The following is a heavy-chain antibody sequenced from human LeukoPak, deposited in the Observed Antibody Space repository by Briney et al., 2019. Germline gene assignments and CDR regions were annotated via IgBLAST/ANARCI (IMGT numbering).Heavy chain of an antibody. J-gene: IGHJ4*02. CDR3: AKEEVISGDHGVYFDY. CDR1: GFTFRSYG. D-gene: IGHD2-15*01. CDR2: IRYDGNSN. V-gene: IGHV3-30*02. Sequence: GGSLRLSCAASGFTFRSYGMHWVRQAPGKGLEWVAFIRYDGNSNYYADSVKGRFTISRDNSRSTLYLQMNSLRAEDTAVYYCAKEEVISGDHGVYFDYWGQGTLVTVSS.